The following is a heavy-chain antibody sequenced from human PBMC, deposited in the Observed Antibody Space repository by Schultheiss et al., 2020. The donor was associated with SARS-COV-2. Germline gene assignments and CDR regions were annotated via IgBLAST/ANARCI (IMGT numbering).Heavy chain of an antibody. D-gene: IGHD4-17*01. Sequence: SETLSLTCTVSGGSISSYYWSWIRQPPGKGLEWIGEINHSGSTNYNPSLKSLVTISVDTSKNQFSLKLSSVTAADTAVYYCARDRRPPVTGAFDIWGQGTMVTVSS. CDR1: GGSISSYY. J-gene: IGHJ3*02. CDR2: INHSGST. V-gene: IGHV4-34*01. CDR3: ARDRRPPVTGAFDI.